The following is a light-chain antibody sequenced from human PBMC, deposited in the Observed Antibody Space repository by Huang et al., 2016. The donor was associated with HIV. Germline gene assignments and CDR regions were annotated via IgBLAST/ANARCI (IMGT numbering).Light chain of an antibody. CDR3: QQSYNTPRT. CDR1: QSLTTA. Sequence: DIQMTQSPSSLSASVGDRVTITCRASQSLTTALNWYQQRPGEAPSLLICGAANLQSGVPSRFSGTRSGTQFTLTITTLQPEDSAIYYCQQSYNTPRTFGQGTKVQI. CDR2: GAA. V-gene: IGKV1-39*01. J-gene: IGKJ1*01.